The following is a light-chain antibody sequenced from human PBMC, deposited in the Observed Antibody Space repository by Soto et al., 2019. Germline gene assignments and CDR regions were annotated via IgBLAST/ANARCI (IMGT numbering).Light chain of an antibody. CDR3: QQANSFQLT. V-gene: IGKV1-12*01. Sequence: DIQMTQSPSSVSASVGDRVTITCRASQDINNWLAWYQQKPGKAPKLLIYAASTLQSGVPSRFSGSGSGTDFTLTFSSLQPEDFATYSCQQANSFQLTFGGGTRVEIK. CDR1: QDINNW. J-gene: IGKJ4*01. CDR2: AAS.